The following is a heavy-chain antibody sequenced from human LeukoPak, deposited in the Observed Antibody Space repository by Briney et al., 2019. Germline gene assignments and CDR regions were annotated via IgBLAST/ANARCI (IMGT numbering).Heavy chain of an antibody. J-gene: IGHJ4*02. D-gene: IGHD3-10*01. V-gene: IGHV4-34*01. CDR1: GGSFSGYY. CDR2: INHSGST. Sequence: SETLSLPCAVYGGSFSGYYWSWIRQPPGKGLEWIGEINHSGSTNYNPSLKSRVTISVDTSKNQFSLKLSSVTAADTAVYYCARHQYGITMVRGVIKRYYFDYWGQGTLVTVSS. CDR3: ARHQYGITMVRGVIKRYYFDY.